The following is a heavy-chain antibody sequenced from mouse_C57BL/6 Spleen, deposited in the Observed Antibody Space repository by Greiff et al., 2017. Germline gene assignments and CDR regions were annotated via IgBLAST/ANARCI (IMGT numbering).Heavy chain of an antibody. CDR3: ARSPYYYGSSPPFDV. CDR1: GFTFTDYY. Sequence: EVQRVESGGGLVQPGGSLSLSCAASGFTFTDYYMSWVRQPPGKALEWLGFIRNKANGYTTEYSASVKGRFTISRDNSQSILYLQMNALRAEDSATYYCARSPYYYGSSPPFDVWGTGTTVTVSS. D-gene: IGHD1-1*01. V-gene: IGHV7-3*01. J-gene: IGHJ1*03. CDR2: IRNKANGYTT.